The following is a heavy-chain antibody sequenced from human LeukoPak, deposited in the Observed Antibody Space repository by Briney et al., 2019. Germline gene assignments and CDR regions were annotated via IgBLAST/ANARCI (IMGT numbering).Heavy chain of an antibody. D-gene: IGHD5-12*01. J-gene: IGHJ4*02. CDR3: ARDSPDIVAAITWGHYFDY. CDR1: GGSITNYY. CDR2: IYTSGST. V-gene: IGHV4-4*07. Sequence: PSETPSLTCTVSGGSITNYYWSWIRQPAGKGLEWIGRIYTSGSTSYNPSLKSRVTMSIDTSNNQFSLKLSSLTAADTAVYFCARDSPDIVAAITWGHYFDYWGQGTPVTVSS.